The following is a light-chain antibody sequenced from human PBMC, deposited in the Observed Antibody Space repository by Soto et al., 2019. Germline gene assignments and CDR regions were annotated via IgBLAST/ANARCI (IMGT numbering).Light chain of an antibody. CDR3: QQAHSFPYT. Sequence: DIPMTQSPSSVSASVGDTVTLTCRASQDISTWLAWYQQKPGKAPNLLIYATSRLQSGVPSRFSGRGSGTDFSLTISGLQPEDFAIYYCQQAHSFPYTFGQGSHLEIK. CDR2: ATS. J-gene: IGKJ2*01. V-gene: IGKV1-12*01. CDR1: QDISTW.